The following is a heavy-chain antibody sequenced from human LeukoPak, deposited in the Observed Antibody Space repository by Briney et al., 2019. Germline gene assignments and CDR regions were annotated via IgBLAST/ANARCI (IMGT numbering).Heavy chain of an antibody. J-gene: IGHJ3*02. D-gene: IGHD1-1*01. CDR3: ARDISRYNVGYEDAFDI. CDR1: GGTFSSYA. V-gene: IGHV1-69*05. Sequence: ASVKVSCKASGGTFSSYAISWVRQAPGQGLEWMGGIIPIFGTANYAQKFQGRVTITTDESTSTAYMELSSLRSEDTAVYYCARDISRYNVGYEDAFDIWGQGTMVTVSS. CDR2: IIPIFGTA.